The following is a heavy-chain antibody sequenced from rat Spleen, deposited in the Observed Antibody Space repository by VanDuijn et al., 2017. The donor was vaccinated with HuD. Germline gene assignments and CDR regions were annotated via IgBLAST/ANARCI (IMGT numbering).Heavy chain of an antibody. CDR3: ARPRYGGYSDY. V-gene: IGHV5-34*01. J-gene: IGHJ2*01. CDR2: ISSRSGII. D-gene: IGHD1-11*01. CDR1: GFSLISYS. Sequence: VQLKESGPGLVQPSQTLSLTCTVSGFSLISYSVSWVRQAPGKGLEWVGYISSRSGIIDYADTVKGRFNISRDNDKNTLYLQLSSLRSEDTALYYCARPRYGGYSDYWGQGVMVTVSS.